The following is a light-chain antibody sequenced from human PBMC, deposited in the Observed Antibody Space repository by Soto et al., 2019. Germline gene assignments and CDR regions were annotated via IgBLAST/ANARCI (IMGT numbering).Light chain of an antibody. V-gene: IGLV2-14*01. CDR3: FSSTTNSTHV. Sequence: QSALTQPASLSGSPGQSITISCTGTSSDIGAYAYVSWYQQHTGRAPKLMISEANNRPSGVSNRFSGSKSGNTAYLTISGLHVEDDAEDFCFSSTTNSTHVFGTGTKVSVL. J-gene: IGLJ1*01. CDR2: EAN. CDR1: SSDIGAYAY.